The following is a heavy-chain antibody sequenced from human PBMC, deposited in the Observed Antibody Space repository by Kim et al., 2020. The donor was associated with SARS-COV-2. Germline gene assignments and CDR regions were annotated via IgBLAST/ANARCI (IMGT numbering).Heavy chain of an antibody. CDR1: GFTFSSYS. Sequence: GGSLRLSCAASGFTFSSYSMTWVRQAPGKGLEWVSSISGISTSISYGDSVKGRFTISRDNAKNLLFLQMNSLRAEDTAVYYCARVETIGDYYYGVDVWG. D-gene: IGHD4-17*01. CDR2: ISGISTSI. V-gene: IGHV3-21*01. J-gene: IGHJ6*02. CDR3: ARVETIGDYYYGVDV.